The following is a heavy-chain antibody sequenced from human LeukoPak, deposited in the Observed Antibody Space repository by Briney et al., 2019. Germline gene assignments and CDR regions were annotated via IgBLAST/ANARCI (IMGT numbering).Heavy chain of an antibody. CDR1: GFTFSSYA. CDR3: ARDTKIEAAAGPH. J-gene: IGHJ4*02. CDR2: ISSSSSYI. V-gene: IGHV3-21*01. Sequence: GGSLRLSCAASGFTFSSYAMSWVRQAPGKGLEWVSSISSSSSYIYYADSVKGRFTISRDNAKNSLYLQMNSLRAEDTAVYYCARDTKIEAAAGPHWGQGTLVTVSS. D-gene: IGHD6-13*01.